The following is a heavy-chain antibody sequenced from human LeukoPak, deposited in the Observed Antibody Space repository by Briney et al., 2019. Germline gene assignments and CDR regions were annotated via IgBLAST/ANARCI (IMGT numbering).Heavy chain of an antibody. J-gene: IGHJ3*02. Sequence: SETLSLTCTVSGVSISSGGYYWSWLRQHPGKGLEWIGYIYYSGSTYYNPSLKSRVTVSVDTSKNQFSLKLSSVTAADTAVYYCARDRGYYYDSSGYSDDAFDIWGQGTMVTVSS. D-gene: IGHD3-22*01. CDR2: IYYSGST. CDR3: ARDRGYYYDSSGYSDDAFDI. CDR1: GVSISSGGYY. V-gene: IGHV4-31*03.